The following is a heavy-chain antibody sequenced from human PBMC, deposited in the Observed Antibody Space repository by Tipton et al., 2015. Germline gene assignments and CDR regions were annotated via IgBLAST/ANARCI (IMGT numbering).Heavy chain of an antibody. V-gene: IGHV4-31*11. Sequence: TLSLTCAVSGVSFTSGEYYINWARHHPEKGLEWIGYINFRGNTYHNPSLKSQFYMSVNTSKNEISLRLRSVTAADTAVYYCARGTKWLLLLKAFDIWGQGTMVTVSS. CDR1: GVSFTSGEYY. D-gene: IGHD3-22*01. J-gene: IGHJ3*02. CDR2: INFRGNT. CDR3: ARGTKWLLLLKAFDI.